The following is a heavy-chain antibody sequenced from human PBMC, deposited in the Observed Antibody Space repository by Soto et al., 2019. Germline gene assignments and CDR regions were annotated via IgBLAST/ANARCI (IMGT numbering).Heavy chain of an antibody. CDR3: VRVVAIPGYPDN. D-gene: IGHD5-12*01. CDR2: IVPIVDTS. J-gene: IGHJ4*02. Sequence: SVKVSCTTSGGTFSSYAISWVRQAPGQGLEWMGGIVPIVDTSTYAQKFQGRVTITADESTSTVYMELSSLRSDDTAVYYCVRVVAIPGYPDNWGQGTLVTVSS. CDR1: GGTFSSYA. V-gene: IGHV1-69*13.